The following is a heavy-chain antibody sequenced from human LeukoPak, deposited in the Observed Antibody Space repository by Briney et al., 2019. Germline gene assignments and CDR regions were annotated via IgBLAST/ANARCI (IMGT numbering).Heavy chain of an antibody. V-gene: IGHV4-39*07. CDR1: GGSISSSSYY. CDR2: IYYSGST. D-gene: IGHD3-16*01. Sequence: SETLSLTCTVSGGSISSSSYYWGWLRQPPGKGLEWIGSIYYSGSTYYNPSLKSRVTISVDTSKNQFSLKLSSVTAADTAMYYCARGAHTFGVWGKGTTVTVSS. CDR3: ARGAHTFGV. J-gene: IGHJ6*04.